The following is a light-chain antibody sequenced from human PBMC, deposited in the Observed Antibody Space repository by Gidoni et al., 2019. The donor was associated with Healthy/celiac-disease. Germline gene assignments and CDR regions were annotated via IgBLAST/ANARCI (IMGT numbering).Light chain of an antibody. CDR3: QQYYSTLFT. CDR2: WAS. J-gene: IGKJ3*01. V-gene: IGKV4-1*01. CDR1: QSVLYSSNNKNY. Sequence: DIVMTQSPDSLGVSLGERATINCKSSQSVLYSSNNKNYLAWYQQKPGQPHKLLIYWASTRESGVHDRFSGGGSGTDFTLTISGLQAEDVAVYYCQQYYSTLFTFGPGTKVDIK.